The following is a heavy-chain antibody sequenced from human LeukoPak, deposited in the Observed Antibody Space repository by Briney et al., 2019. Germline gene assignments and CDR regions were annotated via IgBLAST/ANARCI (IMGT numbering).Heavy chain of an antibody. CDR1: GGSISSGGYY. Sequence: PSETLSPTCTVSGGSISSGGYYWSWIRQHPGKGLEWIGYIYYSGSTYYNPSLKSRVTMSVDTSKNQFSLKLSSVTAADTAVYYCARLRRYCSGGSCYSDWFDPWGQGTLVTVSS. J-gene: IGHJ5*02. CDR2: IYYSGST. CDR3: ARLRRYCSGGSCYSDWFDP. D-gene: IGHD2-15*01. V-gene: IGHV4-31*03.